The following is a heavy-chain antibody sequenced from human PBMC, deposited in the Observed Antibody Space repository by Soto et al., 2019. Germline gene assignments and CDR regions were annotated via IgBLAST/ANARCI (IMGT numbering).Heavy chain of an antibody. CDR2: INHSGST. J-gene: IGHJ4*02. V-gene: IGHV4-34*01. CDR1: GGSFSGYY. CDR3: ARGYYYGSGRAPFFDY. D-gene: IGHD3-10*01. Sequence: PSETLSLTCAVYGGSFSGYYWSWIRQPPGKGLEWIGEINHSGSTNYNPSLKSRVTISVDTSKNQFSLKLSSVTAADTAVYYCARGYYYGSGRAPFFDYWGQGTLVTVSS.